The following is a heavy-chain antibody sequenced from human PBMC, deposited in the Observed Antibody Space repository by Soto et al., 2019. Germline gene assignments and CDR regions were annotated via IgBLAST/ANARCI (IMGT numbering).Heavy chain of an antibody. CDR3: ARRPSITIFGVVYYYYMDV. Sequence: TSETLSLTCAVYGGSFSGYYWSWIRQPPGKGLEWIGEINHSGSTNYNPALKSRVTISVDTSKNQFSLKLSSVTAADTAVYYCARRPSITIFGVVYYYYMDVWGKGTTVTVSS. V-gene: IGHV4-34*01. CDR2: INHSGST. J-gene: IGHJ6*03. CDR1: GGSFSGYY. D-gene: IGHD3-3*01.